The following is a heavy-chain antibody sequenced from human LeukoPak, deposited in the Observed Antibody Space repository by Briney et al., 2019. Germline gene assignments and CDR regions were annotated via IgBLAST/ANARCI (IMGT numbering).Heavy chain of an antibody. CDR2: INHSGST. CDR3: ARGRSNNQSKYRNTYYFDY. CDR1: GGSFSGYC. V-gene: IGHV4-34*01. Sequence: SETLSLTCAVYGGSFSGYCWSWIRQPPGKGLEWIGEINHSGSTNYNPSLKSRVTISVDTSKNQFSLKLSSVTAADTAVYYCARGRSNNQSKYRNTYYFDYWGQGTLVTVSS. D-gene: IGHD2/OR15-2a*01. J-gene: IGHJ4*02.